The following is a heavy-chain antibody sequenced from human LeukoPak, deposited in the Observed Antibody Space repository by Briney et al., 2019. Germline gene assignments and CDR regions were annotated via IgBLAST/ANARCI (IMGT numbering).Heavy chain of an antibody. CDR2: IYSGGST. Sequence: PGGSLRLSCAASGFTVSNSHMRWVRQAPGKGLEWVSVIYSGGSTYYADSVKGRFTISRDNSKNTLYLQMNSLRAEDTAVYYCARAPHWELRGAFDIWGQGTMVTVSS. CDR3: ARAPHWELRGAFDI. V-gene: IGHV3-53*01. D-gene: IGHD1-26*01. J-gene: IGHJ3*02. CDR1: GFTVSNSH.